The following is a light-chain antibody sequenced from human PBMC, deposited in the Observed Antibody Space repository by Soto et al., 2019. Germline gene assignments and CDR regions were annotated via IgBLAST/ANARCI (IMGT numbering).Light chain of an antibody. J-gene: IGLJ2*01. CDR3: CSYTSISTVV. Sequence: QSVLTQPASVSGSPGQSITISCTGTSSDVGGYNYVSWYQHHPGKAPKLILFGVSDRPSGVSHRFSGFKSGNTASLTISGLQAEDAADYYCCSYTSISTVVFGGGTKLTVL. CDR1: SSDVGGYNY. CDR2: GVS. V-gene: IGLV2-14*01.